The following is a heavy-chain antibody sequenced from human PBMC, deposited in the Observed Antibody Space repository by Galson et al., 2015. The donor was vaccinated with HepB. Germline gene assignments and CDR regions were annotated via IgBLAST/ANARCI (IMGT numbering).Heavy chain of an antibody. CDR1: GGTFSSYA. V-gene: IGHV1-69*06. J-gene: IGHJ6*02. Sequence: SCKASGGTFSSYAISWVRQAPGQGLEWVGGIIPIFDTANYAQKFQGRVTITADRSTSTAYMELSSLRSEDTAVYYCAGWVSYYYYGMDVWGQGTTVTVSS. CDR3: AGWVSYYYYGMDV. D-gene: IGHD6-13*01. CDR2: IIPIFDTA.